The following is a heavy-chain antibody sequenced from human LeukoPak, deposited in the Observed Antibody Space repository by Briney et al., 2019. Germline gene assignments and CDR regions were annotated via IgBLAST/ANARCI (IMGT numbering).Heavy chain of an antibody. J-gene: IGHJ4*02. CDR3: ARGGVLKSVDY. CDR2: VYDIGST. V-gene: IGHV4-59*11. D-gene: IGHD3-16*01. CDR1: GGSIGSHY. Sequence: LETLSLTCTVSGGSIGSHYWTWIRQTPGKGLEWIGYVYDIGSTKYNPSPKSRVTISVDTSKNQFSLRLSSVTAADTAVYYCARGGVLKSVDYWGQGTLVAVSS.